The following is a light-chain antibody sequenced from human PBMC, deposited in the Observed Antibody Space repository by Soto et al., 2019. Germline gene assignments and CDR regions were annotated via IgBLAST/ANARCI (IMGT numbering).Light chain of an antibody. J-gene: IGKJ5*01. CDR2: DSS. CDR1: QSISTY. V-gene: IGKV1-39*01. Sequence: DIQLTQSPSSLSASLGDRITITCRASQSISTYLNWYQQKPGEAPTLLVYDSSTLQSGVPSRFSGSGSGTDFTLTISSLQPDDFATYYCEQTYSTPVTFGQGTRLEIK. CDR3: EQTYSTPVT.